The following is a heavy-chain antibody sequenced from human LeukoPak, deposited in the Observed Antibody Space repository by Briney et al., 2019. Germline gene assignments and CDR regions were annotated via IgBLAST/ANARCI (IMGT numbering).Heavy chain of an antibody. CDR1: GFTFSSYA. V-gene: IGHV3-23*01. D-gene: IGHD6-13*01. CDR3: ARASGAAANY. J-gene: IGHJ4*02. Sequence: GGSLRLSCAASGFTFSSYAMSWVRQAPGKGLEWVSAISGGGGSTYYADSVKGRFTISRDNAKNSLYLQMNSLRAEDTAVYYCARASGAAANYWGQGTLVTVSS. CDR2: ISGGGGST.